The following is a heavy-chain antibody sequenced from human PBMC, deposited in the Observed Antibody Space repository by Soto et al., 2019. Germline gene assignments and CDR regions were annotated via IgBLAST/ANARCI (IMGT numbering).Heavy chain of an antibody. J-gene: IGHJ6*02. CDR1: GGSFSGYY. CDR3: ARGRPRGYSYGPRHYYYYGMDV. CDR2: INHSGST. V-gene: IGHV4-34*01. Sequence: TSETLFLTCAVYGGSFSGYYWSWIRQPPGKGLEWIGEINHSGSTNYNPSLKSRVTISVDTSKNQFSLKLSSVTAADTAVYYCARGRPRGYSYGPRHYYYYGMDVWGQGTTVTVSS. D-gene: IGHD5-18*01.